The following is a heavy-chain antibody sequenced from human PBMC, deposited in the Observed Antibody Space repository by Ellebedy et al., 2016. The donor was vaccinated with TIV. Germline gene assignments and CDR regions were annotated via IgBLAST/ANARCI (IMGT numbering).Heavy chain of an antibody. CDR1: GFTFNSYV. CDR2: ISASGHRT. CDR3: AKARRGDYVIFGLDV. J-gene: IGHJ6*02. V-gene: IGHV3-23*01. Sequence: GESLKISCVASGFTFNSYVMSWVRQAPGKGLEWVSAISASGHRTFYADSVKGRFTISRDNSKNTLLLRMYSLRVDDTAVYYCAKARRGDYVIFGLDVWGQGTTVPVSS. D-gene: IGHD4-17*01.